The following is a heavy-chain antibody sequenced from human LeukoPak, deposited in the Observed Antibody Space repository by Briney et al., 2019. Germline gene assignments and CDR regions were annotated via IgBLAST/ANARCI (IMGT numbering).Heavy chain of an antibody. V-gene: IGHV3-21*01. CDR3: AKEKLRRYLDY. CDR1: GFNFGAYT. D-gene: IGHD3-9*01. J-gene: IGHJ4*02. CDR2: IFSRSESI. Sequence: GGSLRLSCAASGFNFGAYTINWVRQAPGKGLEWVSCIFSRSESILYADSVKGRFTISRDNAKNSLYLQMDSLRVEDTAVYYCAKEKLRRYLDYWGQGTLVTVSS.